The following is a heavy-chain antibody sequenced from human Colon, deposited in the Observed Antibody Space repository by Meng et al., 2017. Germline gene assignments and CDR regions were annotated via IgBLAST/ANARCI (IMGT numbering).Heavy chain of an antibody. CDR3: ARVPYDFWSGYYRAFEI. Sequence: SETLSLTCAVYGGSFSGYYWSWIRQPPGKGLEWIWQINHSGSTNYNPFLKSQVTISVDTSKNQFYLKLSSVTAADTAVYCCARVPYDFWSGYYRAFEIWGQETMVTVSS. J-gene: IGHJ3*02. D-gene: IGHD3-3*01. CDR1: GGSFSGYY. CDR2: INHSGST. V-gene: IGHV4-34*01.